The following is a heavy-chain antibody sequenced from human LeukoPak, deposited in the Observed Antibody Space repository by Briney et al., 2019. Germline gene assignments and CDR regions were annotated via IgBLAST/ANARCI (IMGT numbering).Heavy chain of an antibody. CDR2: IYYSGST. J-gene: IGHJ5*02. CDR3: ARGDGSSSWYLWSDWFDP. V-gene: IGHV4-30-4*01. Sequence: SQTLSLTCTVSGGSISSGDYYWSWTRQPPGRGLEWIGYIYYSGSTYYNPFLKSRVTISVDTSKNQFSLKLSSVTAADTAVYYCARGDGSSSWYLWSDWFDPWGQGTLVTVSS. CDR1: GGSISSGDYY. D-gene: IGHD6-13*01.